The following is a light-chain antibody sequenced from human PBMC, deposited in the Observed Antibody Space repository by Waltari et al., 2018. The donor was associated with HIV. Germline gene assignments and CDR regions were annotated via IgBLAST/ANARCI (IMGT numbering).Light chain of an antibody. CDR2: EDN. J-gene: IGLJ2*01. CDR1: SGNIATNY. V-gene: IGLV6-57*01. CDR3: QSYDNNDVI. Sequence: FVLTQPHSVSESPGKTVTISCTRNSGNIATNYVQWYQQRPGSSPTPVIYEDNQRPSGVPDRFSGSIDSSSNSAALTISGLETDDEADYYCQSYDNNDVIFGGGTRLTVL.